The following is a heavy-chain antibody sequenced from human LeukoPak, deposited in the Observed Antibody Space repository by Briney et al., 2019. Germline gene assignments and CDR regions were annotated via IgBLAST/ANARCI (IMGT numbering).Heavy chain of an antibody. CDR2: ISYDGSNK. CDR3: ATDRRGATTVVTPSR. V-gene: IGHV3-30*03. Sequence: GGSLRLSCAASGFTFSSYGMHWVRQAPGKGLEWVAVISYDGSNKYYADSVKGRFTISRDNSKNTLYLQMNSLRAEDTAVYYCATDRRGATTVVTPSRWGQGTLVTVSS. D-gene: IGHD4-23*01. J-gene: IGHJ4*02. CDR1: GFTFSSYG.